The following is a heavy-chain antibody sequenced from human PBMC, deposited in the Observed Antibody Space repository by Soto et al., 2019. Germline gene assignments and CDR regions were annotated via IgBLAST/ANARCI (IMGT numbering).Heavy chain of an antibody. CDR2: IYYGGST. CDR1: CGSISSGDYS. D-gene: IGHD3-22*01. Sequence: TLSLTCAVSCGSISSGDYSWNWIRQPPGKGLEWIGYIYYGGSTYYNPSLQSRVTMSVDRSRNQFSLKLNSVTAADTAVYYCARVRREYDNSGPVDYWGQGTLVTVSS. V-gene: IGHV4-30-2*01. J-gene: IGHJ4*02. CDR3: ARVRREYDNSGPVDY.